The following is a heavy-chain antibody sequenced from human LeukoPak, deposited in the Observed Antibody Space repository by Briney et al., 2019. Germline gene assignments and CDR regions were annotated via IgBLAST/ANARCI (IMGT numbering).Heavy chain of an antibody. V-gene: IGHV3-74*01. CDR3: AKRRGLELTYYYYMDV. CDR1: GFTFSRYG. D-gene: IGHD1-7*01. Sequence: GGSLRLSCAAAGFTFSRYGMHWVRQAPGKGLVWVSHVKTDGRTTHYADSVKGRFTTSRDNAKNTLYLQMNSLRAEDTAVYYCAKRRGLELTYYYYMDVWGKGTTVTVSS. CDR2: VKTDGRTT. J-gene: IGHJ6*03.